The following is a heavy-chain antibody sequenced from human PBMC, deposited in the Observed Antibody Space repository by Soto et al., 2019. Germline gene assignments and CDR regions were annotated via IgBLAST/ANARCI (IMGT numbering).Heavy chain of an antibody. J-gene: IGHJ5*02. CDR2: IYYSGST. Sequence: PSETLSLTCTVSGGSVSSGSYYWSWIRQPPGKGLEWIGYIYYSGSTNYNPSLKSRVTISVDTSKNQFSLKLSSVTAADTAVYYCASEGLDFWSGPPRGWFDPWGQGTLVTVSS. V-gene: IGHV4-61*01. D-gene: IGHD3-3*01. CDR3: ASEGLDFWSGPPRGWFDP. CDR1: GGSVSSGSYY.